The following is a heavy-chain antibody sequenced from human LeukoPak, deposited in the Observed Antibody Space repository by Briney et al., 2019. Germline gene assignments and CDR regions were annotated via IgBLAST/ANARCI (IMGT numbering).Heavy chain of an antibody. CDR1: GFTFSTYS. V-gene: IGHV3-21*01. CDR3: ARHLMVRGIIVHAFDI. CDR2: ISSSSSYI. Sequence: GGSLRLSCAASGFTFSTYSMNWVRQAPGKGLEWVSSISSSSSYIYYANSVKGRFTISRDNAKNSLYLQMNSLRAEDTAVYYCARHLMVRGIIVHAFDIWGQGTMGTASS. D-gene: IGHD3-10*01. J-gene: IGHJ3*02.